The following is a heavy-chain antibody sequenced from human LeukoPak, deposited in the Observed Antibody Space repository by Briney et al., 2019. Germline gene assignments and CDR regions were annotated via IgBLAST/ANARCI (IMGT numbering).Heavy chain of an antibody. V-gene: IGHV4-4*02. D-gene: IGHD3-22*01. CDR1: GGSISSSNW. J-gene: IGHJ4*02. CDR3: SRDRDYYDSSGYPFDL. Sequence: PSETLSLTCTVSGGSISSSNWWSWVRPTPGKGLEWIGEIYHLGNTNYNPSLRRRVTMSVDKSKNQFSLKLSSVTAADTAIYYCSRDRDYYDSSGYPFDLWGRGTLVTVSS. CDR2: IYHLGNT.